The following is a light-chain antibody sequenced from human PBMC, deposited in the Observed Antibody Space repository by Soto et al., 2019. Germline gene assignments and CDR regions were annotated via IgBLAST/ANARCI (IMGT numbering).Light chain of an antibody. J-gene: IGKJ5*01. CDR1: RNINRY. V-gene: IGKV3-11*01. CDR3: QQRSNWPIT. CDR2: DAS. Sequence: EIVLTQSPATLSLSPGGRATLSCRASRNINRYLAWYHQKPGQPPRLLIYDASTRATGIPARFSGSGSGTDFTLTISSLEPEDFAVYYCQQRSNWPITFGQGTRLEIK.